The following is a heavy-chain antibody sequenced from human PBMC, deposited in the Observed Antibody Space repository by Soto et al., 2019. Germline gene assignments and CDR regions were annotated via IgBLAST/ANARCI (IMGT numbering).Heavy chain of an antibody. J-gene: IGHJ5*02. V-gene: IGHV3-48*03. CDR3: ARLSGDGFWKSYSPYNLFEA. Sequence: PGGSLRLSCAASGFAFANYEMHWVRQAPGEGLDWVAYINGGGVVKYYADSVEGRFTIPRDNAKNALFLQMDNLRADDTAIYYCARLSGDGFWKSYSPYNLFEAWGQGALVTVSS. D-gene: IGHD3-3*01. CDR2: INGGGVVK. CDR1: GFAFANYE.